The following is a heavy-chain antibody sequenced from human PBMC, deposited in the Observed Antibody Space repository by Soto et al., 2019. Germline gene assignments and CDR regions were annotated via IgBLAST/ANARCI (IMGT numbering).Heavy chain of an antibody. CDR2: INHSGST. Sequence: SETLSLTCAVYGGSFSGYYWSWIRQPPGKGLEWIGEINHSGSTNYNPSLKSRVTISVDTSKNQFSLKLSSVTAADTAVYYCARERTTALGFDYWGQGTLVTVSS. CDR1: GGSFSGYY. CDR3: ARERTTALGFDY. J-gene: IGHJ4*02. D-gene: IGHD1-7*01. V-gene: IGHV4-34*01.